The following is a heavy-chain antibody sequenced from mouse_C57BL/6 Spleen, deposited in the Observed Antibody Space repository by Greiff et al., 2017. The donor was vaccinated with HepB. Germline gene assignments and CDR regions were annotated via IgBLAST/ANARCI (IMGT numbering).Heavy chain of an antibody. V-gene: IGHV1-53*01. Sequence: QVQLQQPGTELVKPGASVKLSCKASGYTFTSYWMHWVKQRPGQGLEWIGNINPRNGGTNYNEKFKSKATLTVDKSSSTAYMQLSSLTSEDSAVYYCARRDYGSSMHWYFDVWGTGTTVTVSS. J-gene: IGHJ1*03. CDR3: ARRDYGSSMHWYFDV. CDR2: INPRNGGT. D-gene: IGHD1-1*01. CDR1: GYTFTSYW.